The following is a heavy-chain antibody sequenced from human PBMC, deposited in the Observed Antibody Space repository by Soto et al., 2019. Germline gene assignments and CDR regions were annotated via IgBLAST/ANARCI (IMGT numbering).Heavy chain of an antibody. V-gene: IGHV3-33*01. D-gene: IGHD6-13*01. CDR1: GFNFNNYG. CDR2: IWNDGNGY. Sequence: QVQLVESGGGVVQPGRSLRLSCAASGFNFNNYGMHWVRQAPGKGLEWVAVIWNDGNGYYYANSVKGRFTISRDNSKNTRYLQMSGLRAEDTAVYYCARRQISPPTRGAASARGGMDVWGQGTTVTVSS. J-gene: IGHJ6*02. CDR3: ARRQISPPTRGAASARGGMDV.